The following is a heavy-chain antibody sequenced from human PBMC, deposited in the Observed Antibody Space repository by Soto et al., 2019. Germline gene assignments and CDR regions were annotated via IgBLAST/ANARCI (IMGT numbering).Heavy chain of an antibody. CDR1: GYSFTSYW. CDR3: ASRHYYDSSGYPYGMDV. CDR2: IDPSDSYT. Sequence: GESLKISCKGSGYSFTSYWLSWVRQIPWKGLEWMGRIDPSDSYTNYSPSFQGHVTISADKSISTAYRQWSSLKASDTAMCYWASRHYYDSSGYPYGMDVWGQGTTVRVSS. D-gene: IGHD3-22*01. V-gene: IGHV5-10-1*01. J-gene: IGHJ6*02.